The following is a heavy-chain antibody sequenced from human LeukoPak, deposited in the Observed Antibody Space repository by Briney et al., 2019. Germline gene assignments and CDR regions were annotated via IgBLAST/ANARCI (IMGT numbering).Heavy chain of an antibody. CDR1: GGSISSYY. D-gene: IGHD2-2*01. V-gene: IGHV4-4*07. Sequence: PSETLSLTCTVSGGSISSYYWSWIRQPAGKGLEWIGRIYTSGSTNYNPSLKSRVTMSVDTSKNQFSLKLSSVTAADTAVYYCARDRKGYCSSTGCPHWFDPWGQGTLVTVSS. CDR3: ARDRKGYCSSTGCPHWFDP. J-gene: IGHJ5*02. CDR2: IYTSGST.